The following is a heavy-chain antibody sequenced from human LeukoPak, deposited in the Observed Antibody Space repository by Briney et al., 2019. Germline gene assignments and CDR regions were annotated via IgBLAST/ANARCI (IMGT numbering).Heavy chain of an antibody. V-gene: IGHV3-21*01. CDR3: ARIEAVYYYDSSGYSHFDY. J-gene: IGHJ4*02. D-gene: IGHD3-22*01. Sequence: GGSLRLSCAASGFTFSSYSMNWVRQAPGKGLEWVSSISSSSSYIYYADSVKGRFTISRDNAKNSLYLQMNSLRAEDTPVYYCARIEAVYYYDSSGYSHFDYWGQGTLVTVSS. CDR2: ISSSSSYI. CDR1: GFTFSSYS.